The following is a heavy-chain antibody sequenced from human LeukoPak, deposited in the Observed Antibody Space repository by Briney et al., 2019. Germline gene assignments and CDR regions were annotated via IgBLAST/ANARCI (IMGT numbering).Heavy chain of an antibody. D-gene: IGHD4-17*01. CDR1: GYTFTGYY. J-gene: IGHJ4*02. CDR3: AGLDYGDDGGYYFDS. CDR2: INPNSGGT. Sequence: ASVKVSCKASGYTFTGYYMHWVRQAPGQGLEWMGWINPNSGGTKYAQKFQGRVTMTRDTSISTAYMELSRLRSDDTAVYYCAGLDYGDDGGYYFDSWGQGTLVTVSS. V-gene: IGHV1-2*02.